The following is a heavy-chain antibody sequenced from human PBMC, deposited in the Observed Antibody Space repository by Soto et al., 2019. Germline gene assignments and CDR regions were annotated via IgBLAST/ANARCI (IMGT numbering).Heavy chain of an antibody. CDR2: ISYDGSNK. CDR1: GFTFSSYG. CDR3: ATGDIVVVPAAIFY. Sequence: QVQLVESGGGVVQPGRSLGLSCAASGFTFSSYGMHWFRQAPGKGLEWVAVISYDGSNKYYADSVKGRFTISRDNSKNTLYLQMNSLRAEDTAVYYCATGDIVVVPAAIFYWGQGTLVTVSS. V-gene: IGHV3-30*03. D-gene: IGHD2-2*01. J-gene: IGHJ4*02.